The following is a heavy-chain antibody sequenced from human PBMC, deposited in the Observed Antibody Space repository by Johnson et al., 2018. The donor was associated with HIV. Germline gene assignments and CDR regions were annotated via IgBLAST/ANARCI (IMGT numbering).Heavy chain of an antibody. CDR1: GFIFNSYG. J-gene: IGHJ3*01. CDR2: VYGDGGNK. CDR3: ARERFSDMLTGYHAFDV. Sequence: VQLVESGGGVVQPGRSLRLSCAASGFIFNSYGMHWVRQAPGKGLEWVAVVYGDGGNKYYADSVRGRITISRDNSKNTLFLQMNSLRAEDTAVYYCARERFSDMLTGYHAFDVWGQGTMVTVSS. D-gene: IGHD3-9*01. V-gene: IGHV3-30*03.